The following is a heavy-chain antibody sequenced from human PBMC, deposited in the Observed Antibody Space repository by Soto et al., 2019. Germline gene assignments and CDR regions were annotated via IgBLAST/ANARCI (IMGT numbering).Heavy chain of an antibody. J-gene: IGHJ4*02. Sequence: QVQLVESGGGVVQPGRSLRLSCAASGSTFSNYGMHWVRQAPGKGLEWVAVIWYDGNTKFYPDSVKGRFTISRDNSKNTLYLQMNSLRAEDTAVYYCATVANYYGSGFWGQGTLVTVSS. CDR3: ATVANYYGSGF. CDR1: GSTFSNYG. CDR2: IWYDGNTK. V-gene: IGHV3-33*01. D-gene: IGHD3-10*01.